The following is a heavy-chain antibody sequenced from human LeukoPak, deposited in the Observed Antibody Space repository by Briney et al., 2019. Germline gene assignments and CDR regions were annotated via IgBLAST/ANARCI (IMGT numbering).Heavy chain of an antibody. CDR1: GGPISSSSYY. CDR3: AREGQLVRWFDP. V-gene: IGHV4-39*07. J-gene: IGHJ5*02. Sequence: SETLSLTCTVSGGPISSSSYYWGWIRQPPGKGLEWIGSIYYSGSTYYNPSLKSRVTISVDTSKNQFSLKLSSVTAADTAVYYCAREGQLVRWFDPWGQGTLVTVSS. CDR2: IYYSGST. D-gene: IGHD6-6*01.